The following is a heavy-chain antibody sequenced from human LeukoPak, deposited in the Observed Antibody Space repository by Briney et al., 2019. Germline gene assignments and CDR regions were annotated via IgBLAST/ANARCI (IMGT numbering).Heavy chain of an antibody. CDR2: TLNAGGDS. J-gene: IGHJ3*02. CDR1: GFTFTGHW. V-gene: IGHV3-74*03. CDR3: ARFFGDAFDT. D-gene: IGHD3-3*01. Sequence: GASLRPSRAAYGFTFTGHWMHSVRQAPGKGLGWVSRTLNAGGDSAYTDSVKGRFTISRENAKNTLYLQMISLSVEHTAVYYCARFFGDAFDTRGQGTMVTV.